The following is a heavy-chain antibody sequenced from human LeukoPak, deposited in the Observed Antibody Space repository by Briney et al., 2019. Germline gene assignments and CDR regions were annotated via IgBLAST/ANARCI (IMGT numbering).Heavy chain of an antibody. CDR2: IIPILGIA. J-gene: IGHJ4*02. CDR1: GGTFSIYA. V-gene: IGHV1-69*04. CDR3: AGSITMVRGAHALDY. Sequence: GASVTVSFTASGGTFSIYAISWVRQAPGQGLEWMGRIIPILGIANYAQKFQGRVTITADKSTSTAYMELSSLRSEDTAVYYCAGSITMVRGAHALDYWGQGTLVTVSS. D-gene: IGHD3-10*01.